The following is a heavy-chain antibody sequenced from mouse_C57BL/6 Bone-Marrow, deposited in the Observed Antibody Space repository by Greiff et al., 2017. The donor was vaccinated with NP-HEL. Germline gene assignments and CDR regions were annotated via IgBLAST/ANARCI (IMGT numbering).Heavy chain of an antibody. CDR1: GYTFTSYW. D-gene: IGHD1-1*01. CDR3: ARLLRRRSYWYFDV. V-gene: IGHV1-64*01. J-gene: IGHJ1*03. CDR2: IHPNSGST. Sequence: QVQLQQPGAELVKPGASVKLSCKASGYTFTSYWMHWVKQRPGQGLEWIGMIHPNSGSTNYNEKFKSKATLTVDKSSSTAYMQLSSLTSEDSAVYYCARLLRRRSYWYFDVWGTGTTVTVSS.